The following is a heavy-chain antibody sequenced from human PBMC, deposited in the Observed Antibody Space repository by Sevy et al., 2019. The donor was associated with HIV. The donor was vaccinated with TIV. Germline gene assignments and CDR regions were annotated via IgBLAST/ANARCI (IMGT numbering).Heavy chain of an antibody. V-gene: IGHV3-23*01. J-gene: IGHJ4*02. CDR1: GFTFNNYA. D-gene: IGHD2-15*01. CDR3: AKSGGDSCYSQEDE. Sequence: GGSLRLSCKASGFTFNNYAMHWVRQAPGKGLEWVSGICGSGDNTYYAGSVKGRFTISRDNSKNTLYLQMSSLRADDTAMYYCAKSGGDSCYSQEDEWGQGTLVTVSS. CDR2: ICGSGDNT.